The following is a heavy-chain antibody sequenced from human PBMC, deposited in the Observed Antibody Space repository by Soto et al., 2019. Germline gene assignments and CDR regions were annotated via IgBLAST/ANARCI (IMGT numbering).Heavy chain of an antibody. Sequence: SETLSLTCTVSGGYFKSGSCSWIWNRQPPGKGLEWIGYVYHTGRTSYNPSLKSRVSISMDTSKNQFSLNLDSVTAADTAVYFCARDFAYFDSWGQGTLVTVSS. CDR1: GGYFKSGSCS. CDR3: ARDFAYFDS. D-gene: IGHD3-3*01. CDR2: VYHTGRT. V-gene: IGHV4-61*01. J-gene: IGHJ4*02.